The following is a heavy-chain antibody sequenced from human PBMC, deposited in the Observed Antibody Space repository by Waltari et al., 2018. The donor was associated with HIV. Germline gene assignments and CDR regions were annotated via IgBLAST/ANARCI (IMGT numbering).Heavy chain of an antibody. CDR2: IGGSDGNT. Sequence: EMQLSESGGGLEQPGGSLSISCVAPGSAFSSYAMSWVRQAPGKGLEWVSAIGGSDGNTYYADSVKGRFTISRDNSKNTLYLQMNSLRAEDTAVYYCAAPVKAARWGQGTLVTVSS. D-gene: IGHD6-6*01. J-gene: IGHJ4*02. CDR1: GSAFSSYA. V-gene: IGHV3-23*01. CDR3: AAPVKAAR.